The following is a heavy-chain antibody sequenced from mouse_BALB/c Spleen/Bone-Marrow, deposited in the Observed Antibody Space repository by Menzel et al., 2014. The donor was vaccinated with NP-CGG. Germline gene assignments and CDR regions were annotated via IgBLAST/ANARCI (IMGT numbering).Heavy chain of an antibody. Sequence: QVQLKQSGPGLVAPSQSLSITCTVSGFSLTGFGINWIRQPPGKGLEWLGMIWGDGTTDYNSALKSRLNIKKDNSKSQVFLKMNSLQAGDTARYYCAREKYGNYYAMDYCGQGTSVTISS. CDR1: GFSLTGFG. CDR2: IWGDGTT. J-gene: IGHJ4*01. D-gene: IGHD2-10*02. CDR3: AREKYGNYYAMDY. V-gene: IGHV2-6-7*01.